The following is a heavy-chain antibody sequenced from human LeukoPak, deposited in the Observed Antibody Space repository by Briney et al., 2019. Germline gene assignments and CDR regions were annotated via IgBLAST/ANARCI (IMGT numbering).Heavy chain of an antibody. CDR2: IYYSGST. CDR3: ARGEPSTVRWYYYYGMDV. V-gene: IGHV4-59*01. D-gene: IGHD4-23*01. CDR1: GVSISTYY. Sequence: PSETLSLTCTVSGVSISTYYWSWIRQPPGKGLEWIGYIYYSGSTNYNPSLKSRVTISVDTSKNQFSLKLSSVTAADTAVYYCARGEPSTVRWYYYYGMDVWGQGTTVTVS. J-gene: IGHJ6*02.